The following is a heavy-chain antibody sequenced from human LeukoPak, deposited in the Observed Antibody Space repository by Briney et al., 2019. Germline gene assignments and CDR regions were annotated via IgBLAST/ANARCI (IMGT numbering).Heavy chain of an antibody. CDR2: ISYSGSI. CDR3: ARESARVIDY. Sequence: SETLSLTCTVSGGSVTSGGNYWSWIRQHPGKGLEWIGYISYSGSIDYNPSLKSRVTISVDTSKNHFSLRLSSVTAADTAVYYCARESARVIDYWGQGTLVTVSS. V-gene: IGHV4-31*03. J-gene: IGHJ4*02. D-gene: IGHD3-10*01. CDR1: GGSVTSGGNY.